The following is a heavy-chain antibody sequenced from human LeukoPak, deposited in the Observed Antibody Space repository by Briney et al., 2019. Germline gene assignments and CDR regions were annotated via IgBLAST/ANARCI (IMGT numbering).Heavy chain of an antibody. V-gene: IGHV3-7*01. CDR3: AGGRDVYRY. J-gene: IGHJ4*02. CDR2: IKQDGSEK. CDR1: GFSFSSYE. D-gene: IGHD5-24*01. Sequence: GGSLRLSCAASGFSFSSYEMNWVRQAPGKGLEWVANIKQDGSEKYYVDSVKGRFTISRDNAKNSLYLQMNSLRAEDTAVYYCAGGRDVYRYWGQGTLVTVSS.